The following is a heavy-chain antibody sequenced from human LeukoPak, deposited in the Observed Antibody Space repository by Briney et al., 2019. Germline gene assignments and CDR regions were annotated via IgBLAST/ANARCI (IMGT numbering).Heavy chain of an antibody. CDR1: GFTFSSCA. CDR3: ATRGAPGYYYGMDV. Sequence: GSLRLSCAASGFTFSSCAMSWVRQAPGKGLEWVSIISTSGTTSYADSVKGRFTISRDNSRNTLYLQMNSLRAEDTAVYYCATRGAPGYYYGMDVWGQGTTVTVSS. CDR2: ISTSGTT. D-gene: IGHD1-26*01. J-gene: IGHJ6*02. V-gene: IGHV3-66*01.